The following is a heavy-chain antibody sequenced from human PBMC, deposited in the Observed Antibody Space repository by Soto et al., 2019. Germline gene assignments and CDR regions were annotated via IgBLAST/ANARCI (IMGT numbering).Heavy chain of an antibody. J-gene: IGHJ4*02. CDR3: ARAMTTVTTIDY. D-gene: IGHD4-17*01. V-gene: IGHV4-30-4*01. CDR2: IYYSGST. CDR1: GGSISSGYYY. Sequence: SSETLSLTCTVSGGSISSGYYYWSWIRQPPGKGLEWIGYIYYSGSTYYNPSLKSRVTISVDRSKNQFSLKLSSVTAADTAVYYCARAMTTVTTIDYWGQGTLVTVSS.